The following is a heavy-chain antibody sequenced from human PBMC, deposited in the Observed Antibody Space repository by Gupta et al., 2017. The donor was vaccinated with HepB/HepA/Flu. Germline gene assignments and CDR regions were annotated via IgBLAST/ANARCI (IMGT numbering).Heavy chain of an antibody. J-gene: IGHJ4*02. CDR3: AKDAWNYGGPFDY. Sequence: EVQLVESGGGLVQPGRSLRLSCAASGFTFDDYAMHWVLQAPGKGLEWVSGISWNSGSIGYADSVKGRFTISRDNAKNSLYLQMNSLRAEDTALYYCAKDAWNYGGPFDYWGQGTLVTVSS. D-gene: IGHD1-7*01. CDR1: GFTFDDYA. CDR2: ISWNSGSI. V-gene: IGHV3-9*01.